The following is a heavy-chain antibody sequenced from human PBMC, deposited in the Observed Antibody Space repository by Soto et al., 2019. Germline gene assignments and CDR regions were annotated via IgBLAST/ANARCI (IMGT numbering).Heavy chain of an antibody. CDR3: ARDGMTTGDT. D-gene: IGHD2-21*02. CDR2: VFSSVSA. Sequence: PSETLSLTCIVSGVSVRSYTWSWVRQPANKGLEWIGRVFSSVSATYNPSLKSRVSISTDTPENRISLKLDSVTAADAGVYFCARDGMTTGDTWGPGTLVTVSS. V-gene: IGHV4-4*07. J-gene: IGHJ4*02. CDR1: GVSVRSYT.